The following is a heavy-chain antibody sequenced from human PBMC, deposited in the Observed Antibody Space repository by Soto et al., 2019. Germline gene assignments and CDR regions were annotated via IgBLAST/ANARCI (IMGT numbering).Heavy chain of an antibody. Sequence: SETLSLTCTVSGGSISSGGYYWSWIRQHPGKGLEWIGYIYYSGSTYYNPSIKSRVTISVDTSKNQFSLKLSSVTAADTAVYYCARGRSGFGEDAFDIWGQGTMVTVSS. D-gene: IGHD3-10*01. CDR2: IYYSGST. CDR3: ARGRSGFGEDAFDI. J-gene: IGHJ3*02. V-gene: IGHV4-31*03. CDR1: GGSISSGGYY.